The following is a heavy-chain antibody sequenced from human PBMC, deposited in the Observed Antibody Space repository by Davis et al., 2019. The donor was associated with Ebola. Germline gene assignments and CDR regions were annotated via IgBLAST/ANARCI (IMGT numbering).Heavy chain of an antibody. J-gene: IGHJ4*02. CDR1: GYTFTSYY. V-gene: IGHV1-46*01. CDR3: AKDRYYDNNPLYYESEC. CDR2: INPSGGST. D-gene: IGHD3-22*01. Sequence: ASVKVSCKASGYTFTSYYMHWVRQAPGQGLEWMGIINPSGGSTTYAQKFQGRVTMTRDTSATTAYMELSSLRSEDTAVYYCAKDRYYDNNPLYYESECWGQGTLVTVSS.